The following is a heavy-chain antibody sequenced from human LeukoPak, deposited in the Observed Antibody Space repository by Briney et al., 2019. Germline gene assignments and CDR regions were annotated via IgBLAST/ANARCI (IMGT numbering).Heavy chain of an antibody. J-gene: IGHJ6*03. V-gene: IGHV4-34*01. CDR3: ASARLSVTYRYYNYYMDV. CDR1: GGSFSGYY. D-gene: IGHD4-17*01. CDR2: INHGGST. Sequence: SETLSLTCAVYGGSFSGYYWSWIRQPPGKGLEWIGEINHGGSTNYNPSLKSRVTISVDTSKNQFSLKVSSVTAADTAVYYCASARLSVTYRYYNYYMDVWGKGTTVTVSS.